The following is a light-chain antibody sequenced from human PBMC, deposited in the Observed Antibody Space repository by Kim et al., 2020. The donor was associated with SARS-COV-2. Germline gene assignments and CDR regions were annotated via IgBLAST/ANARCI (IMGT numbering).Light chain of an antibody. Sequence: SASVGDIVTITCRASQDISYFLAWIQQKPGKAPKRLIYGASTLQSGVPSRFSGSGSGTEFTLTISSLQPEDFATYFCLQHKTFPYTFGQGTKLEI. V-gene: IGKV1-17*03. J-gene: IGKJ2*01. CDR1: QDISYF. CDR3: LQHKTFPYT. CDR2: GAS.